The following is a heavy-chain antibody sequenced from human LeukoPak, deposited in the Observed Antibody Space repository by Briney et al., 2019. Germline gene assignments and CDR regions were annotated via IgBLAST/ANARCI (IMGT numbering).Heavy chain of an antibody. V-gene: IGHV4-61*01. CDR3: AREKRYYDILTGYYNGHFDY. CDR2: IYYSGST. CDR1: GGSVSSGSYY. D-gene: IGHD3-9*01. Sequence: SETLSLTCTVSGGSVSSGSYYWSWIRQPPGKGLEWIGYIYYSGSTNYNPSLKSRVTISVDTSKNQFSLKLSSVTAADTAVYFCAREKRYYDILTGYYNGHFDYWGQGTLVTVSS. J-gene: IGHJ4*02.